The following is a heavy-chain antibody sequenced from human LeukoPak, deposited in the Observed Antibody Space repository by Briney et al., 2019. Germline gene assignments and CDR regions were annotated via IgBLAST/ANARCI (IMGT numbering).Heavy chain of an antibody. J-gene: IGHJ6*02. CDR1: GFTFSSYW. CDR3: ARDLYCSGGSCYSSYYYYGMDV. Sequence: PGGSLRLSCAASGFTFSSYWMSWVRQAPGKGLEWVANIKQDGSEKYYVDSVKGRFTISRDNAKNSLYLQMNSLRAEDTAVYYCARDLYCSGGSCYSSYYYYGMDVWGQGTTVTVSS. V-gene: IGHV3-7*01. D-gene: IGHD2-15*01. CDR2: IKQDGSEK.